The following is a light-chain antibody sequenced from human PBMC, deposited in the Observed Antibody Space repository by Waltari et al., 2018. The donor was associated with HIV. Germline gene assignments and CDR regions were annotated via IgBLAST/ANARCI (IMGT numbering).Light chain of an antibody. CDR2: SSN. J-gene: IGLJ1*01. CDR1: SPNIERKT. Sequence: QSVLTQPPSASGTPGQRVTISCSGSSPNIERKTVNWYQQFPGSTPKVVIYSSNQRPSGVPDRFSGARSGTSASLAISGLQSEDEAHYYCAAWDDSLDGYVFGPGTEVTVL. V-gene: IGLV1-44*01. CDR3: AAWDDSLDGYV.